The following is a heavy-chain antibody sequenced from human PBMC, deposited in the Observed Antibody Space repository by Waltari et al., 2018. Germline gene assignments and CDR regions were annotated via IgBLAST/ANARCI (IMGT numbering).Heavy chain of an antibody. CDR1: GDSIHSDYDY. V-gene: IGHV4-39*01. J-gene: IGHJ5*02. D-gene: IGHD4-4*01. Sequence: QLHLQESGPGLVRPSETLSLTCSVSGDSIHSDYDYWVWLRQPPGEGLAWSGTVHFSGTTYYNPSLRSRVTISVDTSKNQFSLELTSVTAADTAVYYCARLDYTALRRGCDPWGQGTLVTVSS. CDR2: VHFSGTT. CDR3: ARLDYTALRRGCDP.